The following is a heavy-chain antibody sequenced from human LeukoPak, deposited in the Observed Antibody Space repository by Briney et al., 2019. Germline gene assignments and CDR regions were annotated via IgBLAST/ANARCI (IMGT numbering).Heavy chain of an antibody. CDR3: ARGPRTEVFGVVIIGFDP. CDR2: ISAYNGNT. V-gene: IGHV1-18*01. J-gene: IGHJ5*02. Sequence: GASVKVSCKASGYTFTSYGISWVRQAPGQGLEWMGWISAYNGNTNYAQKLQGRVTMTTDTSTSTAYMELRSLRSDDTAVYYCARGPRTEVFGVVIIGFDPWGQGTLVTVSS. D-gene: IGHD3-3*01. CDR1: GYTFTSYG.